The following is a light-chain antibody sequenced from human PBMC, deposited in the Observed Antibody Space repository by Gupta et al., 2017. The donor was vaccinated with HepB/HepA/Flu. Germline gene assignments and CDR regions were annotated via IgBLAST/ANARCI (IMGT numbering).Light chain of an antibody. CDR2: DAS. CDR1: QSVSRY. Sequence: EIVLTQSPVTLSLSPGERATLSCRASQSVSRYLAWYQQKPGQPPSLLVFDASNRATGVPARFSGSGSGTEFTLTISSLEPEDFAVYYCQQRINWPITFGGGTRVEIK. V-gene: IGKV3-11*01. J-gene: IGKJ4*01. CDR3: QQRINWPIT.